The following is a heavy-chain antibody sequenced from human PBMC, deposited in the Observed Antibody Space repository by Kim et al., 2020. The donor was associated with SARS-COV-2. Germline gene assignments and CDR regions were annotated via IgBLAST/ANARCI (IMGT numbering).Heavy chain of an antibody. V-gene: IGHV3-13*04. J-gene: IGHJ3*02. CDR2: IGTAGDT. CDR3: AREMAAGASAFDI. CDR1: GFSCSDYE. Sequence: GGSLRLSCAASGFSCSDYEIHWVRQITGKGLKWVSAIGTAGDTFYQVSVKGRFTISRETSKNSLYLQMNNLRAADTAVYYCAREMAAGASAFDIWGQG. D-gene: IGHD6-13*01.